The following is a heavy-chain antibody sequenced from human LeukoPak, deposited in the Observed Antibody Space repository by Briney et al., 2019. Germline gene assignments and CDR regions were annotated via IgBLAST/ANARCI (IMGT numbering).Heavy chain of an antibody. J-gene: IGHJ4*02. CDR2: ISGSGGAT. CDR3: AKDLRDYYDSSGPLGDY. D-gene: IGHD3-22*01. CDR1: GFTFRSYA. Sequence: GSLRLSCAASGFTFRSYAMNWVRQAPGKGLEWVSAISGSGGATYYADSVKGRFTISRDNSKNTLYLQLNSLRAEYTAVYYCAKDLRDYYDSSGPLGDYWGQGTLVTVSS. V-gene: IGHV3-23*01.